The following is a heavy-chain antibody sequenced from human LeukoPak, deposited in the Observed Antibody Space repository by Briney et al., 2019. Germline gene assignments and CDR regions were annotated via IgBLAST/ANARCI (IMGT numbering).Heavy chain of an antibody. D-gene: IGHD2-21*02. V-gene: IGHV4-38-2*02. J-gene: IGHJ4*02. Sequence: PSETLSLTCTVSGYSISSGYYWGWIRQPPGKGLEWIGSIYHSGSTYYNPSLKSRVTISVDTSKNQFSLKLSSVTAADTAVYYCARSIVVVTAIRARFDYWGQGTLVTVSS. CDR1: GYSISSGYY. CDR2: IYHSGST. CDR3: ARSIVVVTAIRARFDY.